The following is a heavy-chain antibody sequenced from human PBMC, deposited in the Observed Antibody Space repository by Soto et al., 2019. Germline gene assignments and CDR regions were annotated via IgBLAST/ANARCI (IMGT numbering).Heavy chain of an antibody. CDR2: IFHSGTT. V-gene: IGHV4-30-4*01. J-gene: IGHJ4*02. CDR1: GDSISGAAYF. Sequence: SETLSLICSVSGDSISGAAYFWTWIRQSAGKGLEWVGYIFHSGTTYYSPSLKGRLLISIENSRNQFSLRLTSVTAADSAVYVSASDPYLPKARNVCWGSGTRATVS. D-gene: IGHD2-8*01. CDR3: ASDPYLPKARNVC.